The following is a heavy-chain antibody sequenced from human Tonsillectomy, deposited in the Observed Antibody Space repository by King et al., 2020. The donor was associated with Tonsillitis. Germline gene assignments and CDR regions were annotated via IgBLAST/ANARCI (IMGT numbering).Heavy chain of an antibody. CDR2: IGYDGSDK. V-gene: IGHV3-30*02. CDR3: AKDKFLAGIAVTGSDWFDP. D-gene: IGHD6-19*01. J-gene: IGHJ5*02. Sequence: VQLVESGGGVAQPGGSLRLSCAASGFNFNSYGMHWVRQAPGKGLEWVTFIGYDGSDKNYADSVKGRFTISRDNSKNTLFLQMNSLRAEDTAVYYCAKDKFLAGIAVTGSDWFDPWGQGTLVTVS. CDR1: GFNFNSYG.